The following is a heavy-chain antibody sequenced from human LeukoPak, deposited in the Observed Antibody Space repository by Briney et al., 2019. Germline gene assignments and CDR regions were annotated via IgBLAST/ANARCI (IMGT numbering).Heavy chain of an antibody. CDR3: ARGNSVSYYYYGLDV. Sequence: GRSLRLSCAASGFTFSTYAMHWVRQAPGKGLEWVSVIAFDGSKKYYADSVTGRFTISRDNSKNTLYLQMNSLRPEDTAVYYCARGNSVSYYYYGLDVWGRGTTVTVSS. V-gene: IGHV3-30*04. CDR1: GFTFSTYA. D-gene: IGHD5/OR15-5a*01. CDR2: IAFDGSKK. J-gene: IGHJ6*02.